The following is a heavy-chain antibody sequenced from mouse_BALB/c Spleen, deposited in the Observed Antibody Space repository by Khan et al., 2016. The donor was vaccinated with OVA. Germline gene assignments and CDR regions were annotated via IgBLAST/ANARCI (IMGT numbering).Heavy chain of an antibody. CDR1: GYSFTGYF. J-gene: IGHJ2*01. Sequence: VQLKESGPELVKPGASVKISCKASGYSFTGYFMHWVMQSHGKSLEWIGRINPHFGETFYNQKFVDKATLTVDESSSTAHLELRSLASEDSAVYYCARIYGSGFDYWGQGTTLTVSS. CDR2: INPHFGET. D-gene: IGHD1-1*01. V-gene: IGHV1-20*02. CDR3: ARIYGSGFDY.